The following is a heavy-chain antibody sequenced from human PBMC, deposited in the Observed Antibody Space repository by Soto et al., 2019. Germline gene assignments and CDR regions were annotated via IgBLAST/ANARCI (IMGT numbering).Heavy chain of an antibody. D-gene: IGHD3-10*01. CDR3: ARGNYGPLDY. Sequence: QVQLVQSGAEVKQPGASVKVSCKPSGYTFSDLYIHWVRQAPGQGLEWMGWVDPNSGGTKQTQKFKGRLTMTRDTPTGRVYMELYSLRSADMSVYYCARGNYGPLDYWGQGTLVTVSS. J-gene: IGHJ4*02. CDR1: GYTFSDLY. CDR2: VDPNSGGT. V-gene: IGHV1-2*02.